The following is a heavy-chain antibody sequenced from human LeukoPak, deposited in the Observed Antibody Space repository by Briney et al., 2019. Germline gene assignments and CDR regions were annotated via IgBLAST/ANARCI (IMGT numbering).Heavy chain of an antibody. D-gene: IGHD5-18*01. J-gene: IGHJ4*02. CDR2: IYYSGST. V-gene: IGHV4-39*02. CDR3: ARDTVDTAPLDY. CDR1: GGSISSSSYY. Sequence: SETLSLTCTVSGGSISSSSYYWGWIRQPPGKGLEWIGSIYYSGSTYYNPSLKSRVTISVDTSKNQFSLKLSSVTAADTAVYYCARDTVDTAPLDYWGQGTLVTVSS.